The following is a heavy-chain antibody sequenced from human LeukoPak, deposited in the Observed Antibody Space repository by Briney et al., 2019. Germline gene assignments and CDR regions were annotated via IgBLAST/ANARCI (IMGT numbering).Heavy chain of an antibody. CDR3: AKDPYGSGSYYIYLQYYFDY. CDR1: GFTFSSYG. CDR2: ISYDGSNK. V-gene: IGHV3-30*18. D-gene: IGHD3-10*01. Sequence: GGSLRLSCAASGFTFSSYGMHWIRQAPGKGLEWVAVISYDGSNKYYADSVKGRFTISRDNSKNTLYLQMNSLRAEDTAVYYCAKDPYGSGSYYIYLQYYFDYWGQGTLVTVSS. J-gene: IGHJ4*02.